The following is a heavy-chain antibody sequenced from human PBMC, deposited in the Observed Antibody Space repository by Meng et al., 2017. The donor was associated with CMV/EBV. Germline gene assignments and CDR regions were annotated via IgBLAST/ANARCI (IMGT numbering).Heavy chain of an antibody. D-gene: IGHD2-2*01. J-gene: IGHJ6*02. V-gene: IGHV1-8*01. Sequence: ASVKVSCKASGYTFTSYDINWVRQATGQGLEWMGWMNPNSGNTGYAQKFQGRVTMTRNTSISTAYMGLSSLRSEDTAVYYCARGPYCSSTSCYVAFVYYYYYGMDVWGQGTTVTVSS. CDR1: GYTFTSYD. CDR2: MNPNSGNT. CDR3: ARGPYCSSTSCYVAFVYYYYYGMDV.